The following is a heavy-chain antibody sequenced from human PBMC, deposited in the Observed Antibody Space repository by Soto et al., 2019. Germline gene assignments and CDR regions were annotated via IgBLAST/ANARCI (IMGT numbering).Heavy chain of an antibody. V-gene: IGHV3-23*01. CDR2: VTDSGTGT. J-gene: IGHJ4*02. D-gene: IGHD6-13*01. CDR3: AKGLINGRWYAED. Sequence: EVHLLESGGGLVHPGESLRLSCGASGFTFSSCVMTWVRQAPGKGLEWVSCVTDSGTGTYYADSVKGRFTISRDNPKNTMYLQMNNLRVEDTGVYYCAKGLINGRWYAEDWGQGTLVTVSS. CDR1: GFTFSSCV.